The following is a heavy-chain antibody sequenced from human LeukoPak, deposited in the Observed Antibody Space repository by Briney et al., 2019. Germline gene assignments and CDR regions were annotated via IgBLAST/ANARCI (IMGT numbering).Heavy chain of an antibody. J-gene: IGHJ6*02. D-gene: IGHD3-10*01. CDR2: ISSSGST. Sequence: GGSLRLSCAASGFTFSSYEMNWVRQAPGKGLEWISHISSSGSTYYADSVKGRFTISRDNSKNTLYLQMNSLRAEDTAVYYCAKDLYSGSGSYYGMDVWGQGTTVTVSS. CDR3: AKDLYSGSGSYYGMDV. CDR1: GFTFSSYE. V-gene: IGHV3-23*01.